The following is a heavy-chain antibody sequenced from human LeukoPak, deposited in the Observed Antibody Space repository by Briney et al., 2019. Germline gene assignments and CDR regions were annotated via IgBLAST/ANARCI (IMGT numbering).Heavy chain of an antibody. CDR3: ARAQKNYYYGMDV. V-gene: IGHV4-30-4*01. J-gene: IGHJ6*02. Sequence: PSETLSLTCTVSGGSISSGDYYWSWIRQPPGKGLEWIGYIYYSGTTYYNPSLKSRVTISVDTSKNQFSLKVSSVTAADTAVYCCARAQKNYYYGMDVWGQGTTVTVSS. CDR2: IYYSGTT. CDR1: GGSISSGDYY.